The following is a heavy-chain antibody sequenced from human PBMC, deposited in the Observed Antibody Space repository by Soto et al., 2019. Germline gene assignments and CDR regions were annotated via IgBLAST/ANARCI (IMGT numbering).Heavy chain of an antibody. CDR3: ARGAGAAGTPGTVRFAFDI. D-gene: IGHD6-13*01. V-gene: IGHV1-2*02. J-gene: IGHJ3*02. CDR1: GYTFSAYY. Sequence: QVQLEQSGPEVKKNGASVKVSCKASGYTFSAYYMHWVRQAPGQGLEWMGWTNPNSGGTNYAQKVQGRATMTRDTSISTGYMEANGLRPDDTAVYYCARGAGAAGTPGTVRFAFDIWGQGTMVTVSS. CDR2: TNPNSGGT.